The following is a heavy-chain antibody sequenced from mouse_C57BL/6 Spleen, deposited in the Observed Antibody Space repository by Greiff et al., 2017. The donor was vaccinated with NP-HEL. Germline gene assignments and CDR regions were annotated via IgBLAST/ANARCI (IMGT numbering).Heavy chain of an antibody. J-gene: IGHJ4*01. Sequence: VKLVESGGGLVQPGGSMKLSCAASGFTFSDAWMDWVRQSPEKGLEWVAEIRNKANNHATYYAESVKGRFTISRDDSKSSVYLQMNSLRAEDTGIYYCTRVYYDYDEGDYYAMDYWGQGTSVTVSS. D-gene: IGHD2-4*01. CDR2: IRNKANNHAT. CDR3: TRVYYDYDEGDYYAMDY. V-gene: IGHV6-6*01. CDR1: GFTFSDAW.